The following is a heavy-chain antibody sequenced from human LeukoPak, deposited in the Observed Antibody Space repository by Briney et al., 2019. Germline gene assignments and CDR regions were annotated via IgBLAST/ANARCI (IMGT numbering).Heavy chain of an antibody. CDR3: ARVTLRLGIAVAGRYGNYMDV. CDR2: INHSGST. CDR1: GGSFSGYY. Sequence: PSETLSLTCAVYGGSFSGYYWSWIRQPPGKGLEWIGEINHSGSTNYNPSLKSRVTISVDTSKNQFSLKLSSVTAADTAVYYCARVTLRLGIAVAGRYGNYMDVWGKGTTVTVSS. V-gene: IGHV4-34*01. D-gene: IGHD6-19*01. J-gene: IGHJ6*03.